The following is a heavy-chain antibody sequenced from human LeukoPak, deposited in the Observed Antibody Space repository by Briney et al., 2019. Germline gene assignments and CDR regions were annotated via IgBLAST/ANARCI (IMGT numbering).Heavy chain of an antibody. Sequence: GGSLRLSCAASGFTFSSYGMHWVRQAPGKGLEWVAVIWYDGSNKYYADSVKGRFTISRDNSKNTLYLQMNSLRAEDTAVYYCARVQSAYYYYYGMDVWGQGTTVAVSS. CDR3: ARVQSAYYYYYGMDV. J-gene: IGHJ6*02. V-gene: IGHV3-33*01. CDR1: GFTFSSYG. CDR2: IWYDGSNK.